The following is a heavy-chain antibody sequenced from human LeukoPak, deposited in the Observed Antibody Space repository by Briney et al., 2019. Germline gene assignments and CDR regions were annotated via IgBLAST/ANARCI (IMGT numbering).Heavy chain of an antibody. J-gene: IGHJ4*02. CDR2: ISSSGSTI. V-gene: IGHV3-48*03. CDR1: GFIFSSYE. Sequence: GGSLRLSCAASGFIFSSYEMNWVRQAPGKGLEWVSYISSSGSTIYYADSVKGRFTISRDNAKNSLYLQMNSLRAEDTAVYYCARVLHKRNYDSTTYCGYWGQGTLVTVSS. CDR3: ARVLHKRNYDSTTYCGY. D-gene: IGHD2/OR15-2a*01.